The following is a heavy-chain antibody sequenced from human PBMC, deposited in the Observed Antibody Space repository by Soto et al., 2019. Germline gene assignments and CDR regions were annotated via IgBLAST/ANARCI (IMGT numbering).Heavy chain of an antibody. CDR1: GYTFTSYY. CDR3: ARRTYYDILTGYYPRGAFDI. CDR2: INPSGGST. Sequence: ASVKVSFKASGYTFTSYYMHWVRQAPGQGLEWMGIINPSGGSTSYAQKFQGRVTMTRDTSTSTVYMELSSLRSEDTAVYYCARRTYYDILTGYYPRGAFDIWGQGTMVTVS. V-gene: IGHV1-46*03. D-gene: IGHD3-9*01. J-gene: IGHJ3*02.